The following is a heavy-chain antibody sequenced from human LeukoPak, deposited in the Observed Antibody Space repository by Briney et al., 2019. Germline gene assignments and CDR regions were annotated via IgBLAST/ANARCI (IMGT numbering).Heavy chain of an antibody. Sequence: ASVKVSCKASGYTFTSYGISWVRQAPGQGLGWMGWISAYNGNTNYAQKLQGRVTMTTDTSTSTAYMELRSLRSNDTAVYYCARVSSDSGYEDYGMDVWGQGTTVTVSS. CDR3: ARVSSDSGYEDYGMDV. J-gene: IGHJ6*02. CDR2: ISAYNGNT. CDR1: GYTFTSYG. V-gene: IGHV1-18*01. D-gene: IGHD5-12*01.